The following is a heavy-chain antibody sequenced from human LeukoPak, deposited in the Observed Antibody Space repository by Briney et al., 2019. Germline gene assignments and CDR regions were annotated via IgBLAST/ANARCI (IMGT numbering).Heavy chain of an antibody. CDR1: DGSISSDSFY. CDR3: VGEEYGTGSYYKSSD. Sequence: NPSETLSLTCTVSDGSISSDSFYWGWMRQPPGKWLEWIGSMYYTGSYTGTTYYNPSLESRLTISVDTSKNLCSLKLSSVTAADTAVYYCVGEEYGTGSYYKSSDWGQGTLVTVSS. CDR2: MYYTGSYTGTT. V-gene: IGHV4-39*01. J-gene: IGHJ4*02. D-gene: IGHD3-10*01.